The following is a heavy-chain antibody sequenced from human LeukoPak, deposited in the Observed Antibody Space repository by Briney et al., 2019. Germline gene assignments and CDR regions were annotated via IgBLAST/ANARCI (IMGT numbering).Heavy chain of an antibody. V-gene: IGHV1-18*01. J-gene: IGHJ6*02. CDR3: ARAEAGYSYGSYGMDV. D-gene: IGHD5-18*01. Sequence: ASVKVSCKASGYTFTSYGISWVRQAPGQGLEWMGWISAYNGNTNYAQKLQGRVTMTTDTSTSTAYMELRSLRSDDTAVYYCARAEAGYSYGSYGMDVWGQGTTVTVSS. CDR2: ISAYNGNT. CDR1: GYTFTSYG.